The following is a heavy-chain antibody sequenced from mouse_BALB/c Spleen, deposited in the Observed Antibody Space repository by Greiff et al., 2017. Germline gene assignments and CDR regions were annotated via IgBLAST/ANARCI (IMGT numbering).Heavy chain of an antibody. V-gene: IGHV3-8*02. CDR3: ARWDYGQFYAMDY. J-gene: IGHJ4*01. D-gene: IGHD1-1*01. Sequence: EVMLVESGPSLVKPSQTLSLTCSVTGDSITSGYWNWIRKFPGNKLEYMGYISYSGSTYYNPSLKSRISITRDTSKNQYYLQLNSVTTEDTATYYCARWDYGQFYAMDYWGQGTSVTVSS. CDR2: ISYSGST. CDR1: GDSITSGY.